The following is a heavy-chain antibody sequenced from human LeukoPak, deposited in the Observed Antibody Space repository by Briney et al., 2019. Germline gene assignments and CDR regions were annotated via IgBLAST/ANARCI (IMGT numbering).Heavy chain of an antibody. D-gene: IGHD6-25*01. V-gene: IGHV1-2*02. J-gene: IGHJ6*02. CDR1: GYTLTGYY. Sequence: ASVKVSCKASGYTLTGYYMHWVRQAPEQGLEWMGWINPNSGGTNYAQKFQGRVTMTRDTSISTAYMELSRLRSDDTAVYYCARDSWYSSGRYYGMDVWGQGTTVTVSS. CDR2: INPNSGGT. CDR3: ARDSWYSSGRYYGMDV.